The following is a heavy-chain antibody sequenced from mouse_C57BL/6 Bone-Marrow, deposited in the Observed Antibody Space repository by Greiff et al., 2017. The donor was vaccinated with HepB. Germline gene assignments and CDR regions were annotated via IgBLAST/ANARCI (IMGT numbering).Heavy chain of an antibody. CDR1: GFNIKDDY. CDR3: TTNYGSYYAMDY. V-gene: IGHV14-4*01. D-gene: IGHD1-1*01. CDR2: IDPENGDT. J-gene: IGHJ4*01. Sequence: EVKLMESGAELVRPGASVKLSCTASGFNIKDDYMHWVKQRPEQGLEWIGWIDPENGDTEYAKKFQGKATITADKSSNTAYLQLSSLTSEDTAVYYCTTNYGSYYAMDYWGQGPSVTFSS.